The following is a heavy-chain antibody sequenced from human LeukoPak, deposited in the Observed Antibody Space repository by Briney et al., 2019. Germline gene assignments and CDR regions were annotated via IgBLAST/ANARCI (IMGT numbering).Heavy chain of an antibody. CDR3: ARGDETYYFDY. CDR2: IWYDGSNK. J-gene: IGHJ4*02. V-gene: IGHV3-33*01. CDR1: GFSFSTFG. Sequence: GRSLRLPCAASGFSFSTFGMHWVRQAPGKGLEWVALIWYDGSNKYYADSVKGRFTISRDNSKDTLYLQMNSLRAEDTAVYYCARGDETYYFDYWGQGTLVTVSS.